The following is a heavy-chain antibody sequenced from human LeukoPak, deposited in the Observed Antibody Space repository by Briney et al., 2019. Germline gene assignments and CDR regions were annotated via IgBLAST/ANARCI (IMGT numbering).Heavy chain of an antibody. CDR3: ARGNGYSYGTDGMDV. CDR1: GFTFSSYS. CDR2: ISSSSSYI. Sequence: GGSLRLSCAASGFTFSSYSMNWVRQAPGKGLEWVSSISSSSSYIYYADSVKGRFTISRDNAKNSLYLQMNSLRAEDTAVCYCARGNGYSYGTDGMDVWGQGTTVTVSS. V-gene: IGHV3-21*04. J-gene: IGHJ6*02. D-gene: IGHD5-18*01.